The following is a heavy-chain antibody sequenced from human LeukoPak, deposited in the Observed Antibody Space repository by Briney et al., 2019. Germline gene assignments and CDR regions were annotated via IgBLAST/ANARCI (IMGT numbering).Heavy chain of an antibody. V-gene: IGHV3-23*01. J-gene: IGHJ4*02. CDR3: AREGDTTGVSGTEFDY. Sequence: GGSLRLSCAASGFTFSSYAMSWVRQAPGKGLEWVSAISGSGGSTYYADSVKGRFTVSRDNAKNSLYLQMNSLRAEDMAVYYCAREGDTTGVSGTEFDYWGQGVLVIVSS. CDR1: GFTFSSYA. D-gene: IGHD6-19*01. CDR2: ISGSGGST.